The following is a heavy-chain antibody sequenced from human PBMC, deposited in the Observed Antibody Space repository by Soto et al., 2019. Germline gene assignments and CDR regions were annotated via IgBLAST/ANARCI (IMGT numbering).Heavy chain of an antibody. CDR1: GFTFSSSA. D-gene: IGHD6-19*01. Sequence: WASVKVSCKASGFTFSSSAVQWVRQARGQRLEWIGWIVLGNGNTNYAQKFQERVTITRDMSTSTAYMEVRSLTSEDTAVYYCATRIGNIGWYWLDTWGQGTLVTVSS. J-gene: IGHJ5*02. CDR2: IVLGNGNT. V-gene: IGHV1-58*01. CDR3: ATRIGNIGWYWLDT.